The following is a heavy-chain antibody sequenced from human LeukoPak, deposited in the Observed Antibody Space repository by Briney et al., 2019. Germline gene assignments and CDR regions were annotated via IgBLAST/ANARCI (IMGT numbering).Heavy chain of an antibody. CDR3: TTYYYDSTSDFGY. D-gene: IGHD3-22*01. Sequence: GGSLRLSCAASGFTFSSYAMSWVRQAPGKGLEWVARIKSKTDGGTIDYAAPVKGRFTISRDDSKNMVYLQMISLQTEDTAVYYCTTYYYDSTSDFGYWGQGSLVTVSS. J-gene: IGHJ4*02. V-gene: IGHV3-15*01. CDR1: GFTFSSYA. CDR2: IKSKTDGGTI.